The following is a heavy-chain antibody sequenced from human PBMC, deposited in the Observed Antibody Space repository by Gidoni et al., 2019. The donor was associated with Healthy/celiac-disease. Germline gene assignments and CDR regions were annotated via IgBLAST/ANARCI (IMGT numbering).Heavy chain of an antibody. Sequence: QVQLVESGGGVVQPGRSLRLSCAASGFTFSSYGMHWVRQAPGKGLEWVAVISYDGSNKYYADSVKGRFTISRDNSKNTLYLQMNSLRAEDTAVYYCAKDSPNYYYDSSGSGVGYFDYWGQGTLVTVSS. D-gene: IGHD3-22*01. V-gene: IGHV3-30*18. J-gene: IGHJ4*02. CDR3: AKDSPNYYYDSSGSGVGYFDY. CDR1: GFTFSSYG. CDR2: ISYDGSNK.